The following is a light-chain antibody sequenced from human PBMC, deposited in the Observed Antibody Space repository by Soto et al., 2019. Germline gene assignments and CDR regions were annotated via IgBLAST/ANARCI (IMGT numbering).Light chain of an antibody. CDR3: QQYETFSGT. Sequence: DIQMTQSPSTLSASVGDTVTVTCRASQRVSGWLAWYQQKPGEAPKLLIFDASALARGVPSRFSGSGSGTKFTLTIASLQPDDFATYYCQQYETFSGTFGPGTKVDI. CDR2: DAS. J-gene: IGKJ1*01. V-gene: IGKV1-5*01. CDR1: QRVSGW.